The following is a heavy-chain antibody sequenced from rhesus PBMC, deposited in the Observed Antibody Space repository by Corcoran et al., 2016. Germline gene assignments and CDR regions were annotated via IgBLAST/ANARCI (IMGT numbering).Heavy chain of an antibody. Sequence: EVQLVESGGGLVQPGGSLRLSCAASGFTFSRYDISWVRQAPGQGLAWVSYISYPGKPIYYADSVKGRFTISRDNAKNSLSLQMSSLRAEDTAVYYCTRDDSNYGRWYFDYWGQGVLVTVSS. J-gene: IGHJ4*01. CDR1: GFTFSRYD. CDR2: ISYPGKPI. V-gene: IGHV3-136*01. CDR3: TRDDSNYGRWYFDY. D-gene: IGHD4-23*01.